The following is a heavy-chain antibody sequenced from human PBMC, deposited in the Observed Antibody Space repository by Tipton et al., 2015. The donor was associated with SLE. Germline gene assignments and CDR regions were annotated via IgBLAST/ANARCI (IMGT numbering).Heavy chain of an antibody. CDR3: AGGADYLGAYSWFDP. J-gene: IGHJ5*02. CDR1: GYTFTSYY. CDR2: INPSGGST. V-gene: IGHV1-46*01. Sequence: QSGPEVKKPGASVKVSCKASGYTFTSYYMHWVRQAPGQGLEWMGIINPSGGSTSYAQKFQGRVTMTRDTSTSTVYMELSSLRSDDPAVYYCAGGADYLGAYSWFDPWGQGTLVTVSS. D-gene: IGHD2/OR15-2a*01.